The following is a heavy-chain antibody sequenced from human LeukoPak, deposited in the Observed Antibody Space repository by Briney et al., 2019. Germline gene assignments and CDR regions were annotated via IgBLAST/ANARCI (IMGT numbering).Heavy chain of an antibody. J-gene: IGHJ4*02. CDR2: IYTSGST. V-gene: IGHV4-61*02. CDR3: ARDGGIAAAVPFDY. D-gene: IGHD6-13*01. Sequence: SQTLSLTCTVSGGSISSGSYYWRWIRQPAGTGLEWIGRIYTSGSTNYNPSLKSRVTISVDTSKNQFSLKLSSVTAADTAVYYCARDGGIAAAVPFDYWGQGTLVTVSS. CDR1: GGSISSGSYY.